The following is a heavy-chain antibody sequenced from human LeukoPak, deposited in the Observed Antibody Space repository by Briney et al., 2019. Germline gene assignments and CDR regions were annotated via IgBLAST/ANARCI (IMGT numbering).Heavy chain of an antibody. V-gene: IGHV3-21*01. CDR1: GFTLSCYS. D-gene: IGHD1-26*01. CDR2: ISYGSSYI. CDR3: ARDVPAGWGVGAMYFDY. Sequence: GGSLRHSCAVSGFTLSCYSMNWVRPAPGKALEWVSYISYGSSYIYYADSLKGRFIISRDNAKYSLYLQMNSLRAEDTAVYYCARDVPAGWGVGAMYFDYWGQGTLVTVSS. J-gene: IGHJ4*02.